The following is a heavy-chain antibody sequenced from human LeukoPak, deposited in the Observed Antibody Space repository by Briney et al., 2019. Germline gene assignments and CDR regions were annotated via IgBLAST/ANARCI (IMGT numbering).Heavy chain of an antibody. Sequence: GGSLRLSCAASGFTFSTYAMHWVRQAPGEGLEWVAVISYDGSSKYYADSVKGRFTISRDNSKNTLYLQMNSLRAEDTAVYYCARARSSYGYGDAFDIWGQGTMVTVSS. CDR3: ARARSSYGYGDAFDI. D-gene: IGHD5-18*01. CDR2: ISYDGSSK. V-gene: IGHV3-30*04. J-gene: IGHJ3*02. CDR1: GFTFSTYA.